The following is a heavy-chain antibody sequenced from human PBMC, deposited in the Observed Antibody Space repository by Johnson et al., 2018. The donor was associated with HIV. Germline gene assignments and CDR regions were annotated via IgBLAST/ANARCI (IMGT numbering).Heavy chain of an antibody. J-gene: IGHJ3*02. V-gene: IGHV3-7*01. CDR3: ARDLGNWDSPRSAFDI. D-gene: IGHD1/OR15-1a*01. CDR2: IKQDGSEK. Sequence: VQLVESGGGLVQPGRSLRLSRTAPAFTFRSYWMSWVRQAPGKGLEWVANIKQDGSEKYSVDSVTGRFTISRDNAKNSLYLQVNSLRAEDTAVYYCARDLGNWDSPRSAFDIWGQGTMVTVSS. CDR1: AFTFRSYW.